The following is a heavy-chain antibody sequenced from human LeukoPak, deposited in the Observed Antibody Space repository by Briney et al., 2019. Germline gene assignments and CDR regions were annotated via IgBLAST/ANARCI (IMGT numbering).Heavy chain of an antibody. D-gene: IGHD3-22*01. CDR2: IYTSGST. Sequence: PSETLSLTCTVSGGSISIYYWSWIRQPAGKGLEWIGRIYTSGSTNYNPSLKSRVTMSVDTSKNQFSLKLSSVTAADTAVYYCARDDYYDSSGYYYVRSAFDIWGQGTMVTVSS. J-gene: IGHJ3*02. V-gene: IGHV4-4*07. CDR1: GGSISIYY. CDR3: ARDDYYDSSGYYYVRSAFDI.